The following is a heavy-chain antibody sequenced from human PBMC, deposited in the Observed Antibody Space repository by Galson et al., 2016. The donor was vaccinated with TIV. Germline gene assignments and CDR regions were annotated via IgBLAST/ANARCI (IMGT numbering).Heavy chain of an antibody. D-gene: IGHD2-15*01. CDR3: ARERVVDATYSYYYYGMDV. J-gene: IGHJ6*02. V-gene: IGHV3-66*02. CDR2: ISDGGNT. CDR1: GLSVSINY. Sequence: SLRLSCAASGLSVSINYMTWVRQAPGKGLEWVSLISDGGNTYYPDSVKGRFTISRDNSKNTLYLQMNSLRVEDTAVYYCARERVVDATYSYYYYGMDVWGQGTAVTVSS.